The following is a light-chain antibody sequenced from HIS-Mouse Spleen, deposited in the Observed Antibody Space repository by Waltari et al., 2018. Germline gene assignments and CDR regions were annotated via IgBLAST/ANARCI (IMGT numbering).Light chain of an antibody. CDR3: SSYTGSSTLRYV. Sequence: QSALTQPASVSGSPGQSITISCTGTSSDVGGYNYVSWYQQHPGKAPKLMLYDVSNRPSGVSNRFAGSKSGNTASLTISGLQAEDEADYYCSSYTGSSTLRYVFGTGTKVTVL. V-gene: IGLV2-14*03. CDR1: SSDVGGYNY. J-gene: IGLJ1*01. CDR2: DVS.